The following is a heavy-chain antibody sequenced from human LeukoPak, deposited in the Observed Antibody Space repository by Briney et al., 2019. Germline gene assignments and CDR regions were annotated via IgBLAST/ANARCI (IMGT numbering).Heavy chain of an antibody. CDR3: ARDSDDRYYYYYMDV. V-gene: IGHV4-4*07. Sequence: SETLSLTCTVSGGSISSYYWSWIRQPAGKGLEWIGRIYTSGSTNYNPSLKSRVTMSVDTSKNQFSLKLSSVTAADTAVYYCARDSDDRYYYYYMDVWGKGTTVTVSS. CDR2: IYTSGST. J-gene: IGHJ6*03. CDR1: GGSISSYY.